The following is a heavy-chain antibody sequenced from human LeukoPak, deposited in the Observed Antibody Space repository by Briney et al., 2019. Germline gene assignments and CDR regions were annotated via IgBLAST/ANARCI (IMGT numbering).Heavy chain of an antibody. V-gene: IGHV1-69*13. CDR2: IIPLKGTS. Sequence: ASVKVSCKASGGTLSDHVISWVRHAPGHGLEWMGGIIPLKGTSKLTQKLQDRATISADESTNTVYMGVRSLRSEDTALYYCATYDVLTGFEYWGQGTLVIVSS. CDR1: GGTLSDHV. CDR3: ATYDVLTGFEY. J-gene: IGHJ4*02. D-gene: IGHD3-9*01.